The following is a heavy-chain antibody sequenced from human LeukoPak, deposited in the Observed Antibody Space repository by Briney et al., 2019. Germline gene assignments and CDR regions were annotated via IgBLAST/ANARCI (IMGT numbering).Heavy chain of an antibody. CDR1: GFTVSSSY. D-gene: IGHD6-19*01. Sequence: QPGGSLRLSCAASGFTVSSSYMTWVRQAPGKGLEWVSIIYIGGSTYYPDSVKGRFTISRDNSKTPLYLQMNSLRAEDKAVSYCARASRSPGYSSGYYPYYFDYWGQGTLVTVSS. J-gene: IGHJ4*02. V-gene: IGHV3-66*01. CDR3: ARASRSPGYSSGYYPYYFDY. CDR2: IYIGGST.